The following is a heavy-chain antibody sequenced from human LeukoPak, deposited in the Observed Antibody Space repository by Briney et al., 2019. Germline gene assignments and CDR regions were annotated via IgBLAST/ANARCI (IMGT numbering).Heavy chain of an antibody. CDR1: GYTSTSYG. D-gene: IGHD3-10*01. J-gene: IGHJ3*02. CDR3: ARDPPLLWFGEGAFDI. V-gene: IGHV1-18*01. Sequence: GASVKVSCKASGYTSTSYGISWVRQAPGQGLEWMGWISAYNGNTNYAQKLQGRVTMTTDTSTSTAYMELRSLRSDDTAVYYCARDPPLLWFGEGAFDIWGQGTMVTVSS. CDR2: ISAYNGNT.